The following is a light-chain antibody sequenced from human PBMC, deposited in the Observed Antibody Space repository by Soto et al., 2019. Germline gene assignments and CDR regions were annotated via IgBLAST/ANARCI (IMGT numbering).Light chain of an antibody. V-gene: IGKV3-20*01. Sequence: EIVLTQSPGTLSLSPWERATLSCRASQSVSSSYLAWYQQKPGQAPRLLIYGASSRATGIADRFSGSGSGTDFTLTISRLEPEDFAVYYCQYYYESSPFGRGTKVDIK. CDR3: QYYYESSP. J-gene: IGKJ4*01. CDR1: QSVSSSY. CDR2: GAS.